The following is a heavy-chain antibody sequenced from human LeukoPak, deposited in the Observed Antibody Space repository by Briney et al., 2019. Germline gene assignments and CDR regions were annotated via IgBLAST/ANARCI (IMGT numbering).Heavy chain of an antibody. CDR1: GFTVSSNC. V-gene: IGHV3-66*02. D-gene: IGHD1-26*01. CDR3: AREWRGLLDY. J-gene: IGHJ4*02. CDR2: IYSGGST. Sequence: GGSLRLSCAASGFTVSSNCMSWVRQAPGKGLEWVSVIYSGGSTYYADSVKGRFTISRDNSKNTLYLQMNSLRAEDTAVYYCAREWRGLLDYWGQGTLVTVSS.